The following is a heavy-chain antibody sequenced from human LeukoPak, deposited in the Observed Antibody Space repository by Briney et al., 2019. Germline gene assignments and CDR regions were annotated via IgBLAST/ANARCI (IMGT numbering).Heavy chain of an antibody. J-gene: IGHJ4*02. V-gene: IGHV3-21*01. Sequence: GGSLRHSCAASGLTFSAYSMNWVRHAPGKGLEWVASIISTSSYIYYADSVKGRFIISRDNAKNSLYLQMNSLRAEDTAVYYCARVGYSSGWYYDYWGQGTLVSVSS. CDR3: ARVGYSSGWYYDY. D-gene: IGHD6-19*01. CDR1: GLTFSAYS. CDR2: IISTSSYI.